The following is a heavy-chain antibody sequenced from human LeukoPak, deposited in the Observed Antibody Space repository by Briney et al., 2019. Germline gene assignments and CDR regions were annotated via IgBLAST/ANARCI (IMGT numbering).Heavy chain of an antibody. Sequence: GGSLRLSCAASGFTFSSYSMNWVRQAPGKGLEWVSSISSSSSYIYYADSVKGRFTISRDNAKNSLYLQMNSLRAEDTAVYYCARDFRRGYSVFDYWGQGTLVTVSS. V-gene: IGHV3-21*01. CDR1: GFTFSSYS. CDR2: ISSSSSYI. J-gene: IGHJ4*02. D-gene: IGHD5-18*01. CDR3: ARDFRRGYSVFDY.